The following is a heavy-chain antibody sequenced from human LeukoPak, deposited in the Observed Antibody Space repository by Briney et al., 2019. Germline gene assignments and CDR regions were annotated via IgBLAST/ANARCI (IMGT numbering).Heavy chain of an antibody. Sequence: SETLSLTCTVSGGSISSSSYYWGWIRQPPGKGLEWIGSIYYSGSTYYNPSLKSRVTISVDTSKNQFSLKLSSVTAADTAVYYCAREAKWFGEFPSWFDPWGQGTLVTVSS. CDR3: AREAKWFGEFPSWFDP. CDR2: IYYSGST. V-gene: IGHV4-39*07. J-gene: IGHJ5*02. CDR1: GGSISSSSYY. D-gene: IGHD3-10*01.